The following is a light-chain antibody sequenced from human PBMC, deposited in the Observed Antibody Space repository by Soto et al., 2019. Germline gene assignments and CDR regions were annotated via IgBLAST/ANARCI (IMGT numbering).Light chain of an antibody. CDR2: DAS. Sequence: EIDMTQCAATLSFSPGERSTLSCMASQSVSNYLAWYQQKPGQAPRLLIYDASNRATDIPARFSGSGSGTDFTLTISSLEPEDFAVYYCPQRRNSPPFTFGQGTRLEIK. CDR3: PQRRNSPPFT. J-gene: IGKJ5*01. CDR1: QSVSNY. V-gene: IGKV3-11*01.